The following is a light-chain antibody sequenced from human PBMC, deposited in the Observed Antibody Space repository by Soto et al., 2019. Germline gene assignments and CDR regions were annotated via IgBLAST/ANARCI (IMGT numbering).Light chain of an antibody. CDR2: GNN. V-gene: IGLV1-40*01. CDR1: SSNIGAGYD. CDR3: ISYTVSRSYV. Sequence: QSVLTQPPSVSGAPGQSVTISCTGSSSNIGAGYDVHWYQHVPGTAPKLLIYGNNNRPSGVPDRFSGSKSGNTASLTISGLQADDEADYYCISYTVSRSYVFGTGTKLTVL. J-gene: IGLJ1*01.